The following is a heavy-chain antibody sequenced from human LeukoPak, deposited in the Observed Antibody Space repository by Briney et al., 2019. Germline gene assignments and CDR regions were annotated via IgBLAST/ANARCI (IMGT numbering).Heavy chain of an antibody. CDR1: GFTFSSYA. J-gene: IGHJ3*02. Sequence: GGSLRLSCAASGFTFSSYAMSWVRQAPGKGLEWVSTISGSAESTYYADSVKGRFTISRDNSKNSLYLQMNSLRAEDTAVYYCAKAVYGFDAFDIWGQGTMVTVSS. CDR3: AKAVYGFDAFDI. CDR2: ISGSAEST. V-gene: IGHV3-23*01. D-gene: IGHD4-17*01.